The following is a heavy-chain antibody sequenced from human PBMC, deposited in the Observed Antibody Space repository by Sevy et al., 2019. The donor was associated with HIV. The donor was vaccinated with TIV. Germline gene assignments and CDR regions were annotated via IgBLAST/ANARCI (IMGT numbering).Heavy chain of an antibody. V-gene: IGHV1-18*01. CDR2: ISAYNGNT. D-gene: IGHD2-15*01. CDR1: GYTFTSYG. J-gene: IGHJ6*02. Sequence: ASVKVSWKASGYTFTSYGISWVRQAPGQGLEWMGWISAYNGNTNYVQKLQGRVTSTTDTSTSTAYMELRSLRSDDTAVYYCARVGAGYCSGGRCPTTFYYYYYGMDAWGQWTTVTISS. CDR3: ARVGAGYCSGGRCPTTFYYYYYGMDA.